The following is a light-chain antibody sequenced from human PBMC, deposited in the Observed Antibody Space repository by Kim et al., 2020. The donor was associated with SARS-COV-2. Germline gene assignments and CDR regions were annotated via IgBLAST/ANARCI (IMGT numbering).Light chain of an antibody. CDR1: SLRSYY. J-gene: IGLJ3*02. Sequence: SSELTQDPAVSVALGQTVRITCQGDSLRSYYASWYQQKPGQAPVLVIYGKNNRHSGIPDRFSGSSSGNRASLTINGAQAEDEADYYCNSRDSSGKQRWVF. CDR3: NSRDSSGKQRWV. CDR2: GKN. V-gene: IGLV3-19*01.